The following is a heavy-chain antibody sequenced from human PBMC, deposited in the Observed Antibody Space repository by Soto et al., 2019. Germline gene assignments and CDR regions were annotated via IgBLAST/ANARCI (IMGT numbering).Heavy chain of an antibody. Sequence: GESLKISCAASGFTFSSYAMSWVRQAPGKGLEWVSAISGSGGSTYYADSVKGRFTISRDNSKNTLYLQMNSLRAEDTAVYYCAKAGYSSSWYADGYYYYGMDVWGQGTTVTVSS. CDR3: AKAGYSSSWYADGYYYYGMDV. CDR1: GFTFSSYA. J-gene: IGHJ6*02. CDR2: ISGSGGST. D-gene: IGHD6-13*01. V-gene: IGHV3-23*01.